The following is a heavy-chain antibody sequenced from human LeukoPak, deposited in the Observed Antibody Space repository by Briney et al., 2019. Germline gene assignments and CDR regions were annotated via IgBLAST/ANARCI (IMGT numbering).Heavy chain of an antibody. D-gene: IGHD6-13*01. CDR3: AKGIAAAWSVRFDP. CDR2: ISSSSSYI. V-gene: IGHV3-21*01. Sequence: PGGSLRLSCAASGFTFSSYSMNWVRQAPGKGLEWVSSISSSSSYIYYADSVKGRFTIPRDNAKNSLYLQMNSLRAEDTAVYYCAKGIAAAWSVRFDPRGQGTLVNGSS. CDR1: GFTFSSYS. J-gene: IGHJ5*02.